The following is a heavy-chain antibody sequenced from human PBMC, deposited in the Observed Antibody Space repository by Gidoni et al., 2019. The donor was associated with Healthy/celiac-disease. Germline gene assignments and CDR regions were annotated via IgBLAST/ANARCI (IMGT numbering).Heavy chain of an antibody. Sequence: QVQLQESGPGLVKPSETLSLTCPVSGGSISSYYWSWIRPPPGKGLEWIGYIYYSGSTNYNPSLKSRVTISVDTSKNQFSLKLSSVTAADTAVYYCARATLVVTPPDPYYYYMDVWGKGTTVTVSS. J-gene: IGHJ6*03. V-gene: IGHV4-59*01. D-gene: IGHD2-21*02. CDR2: IYYSGST. CDR1: GGSISSYY. CDR3: ARATLVVTPPDPYYYYMDV.